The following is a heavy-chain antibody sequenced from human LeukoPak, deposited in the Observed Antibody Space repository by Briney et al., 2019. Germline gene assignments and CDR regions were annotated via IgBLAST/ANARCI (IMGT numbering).Heavy chain of an antibody. CDR1: GYTLTGYY. J-gene: IGHJ3*02. CDR2: INPNSGDT. V-gene: IGHV1-2*02. Sequence: ASVKVSCKASGYTLTGYYMHWVRQAPGQGLEWMGWINPNSGDTNSAQNSQGRVTMTRDTSITTVFMELSSLRSDDTAVYYCARDFEAFDIWGQGTLVTVSS. CDR3: ARDFEAFDI.